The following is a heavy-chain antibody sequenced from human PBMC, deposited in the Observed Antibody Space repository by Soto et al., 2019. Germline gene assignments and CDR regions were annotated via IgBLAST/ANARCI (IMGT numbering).Heavy chain of an antibody. J-gene: IGHJ5*02. CDR3: PRWPSP. V-gene: IGHV4-30-2*01. CDR1: GGSISSGGYS. Sequence: QLQLQESGSGLVKPSQTLSLTCAVSGGSISSGGYSWSWIRQPPGKGLEWIGYIYHSGSIYTNPSLKSAVTIPAARSKNQCSMKLSSVTAADTAVYYSPRWPSPWGQGTLVTVSS. CDR2: IYHSGSI.